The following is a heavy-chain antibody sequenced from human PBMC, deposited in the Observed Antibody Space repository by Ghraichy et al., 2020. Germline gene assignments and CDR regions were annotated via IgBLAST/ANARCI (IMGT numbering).Heavy chain of an antibody. D-gene: IGHD2-2*01. J-gene: IGHJ4*02. Sequence: ASVKVSCKVSGYTLTELSMHWVRQAPGKGLEWMGGFDPEDGETIYAQKFQGRVTMTEDTSTDTAYMELSSLRSEDTAVYYCATNIFSVVPAAIRRGAQGTFDYWGQGTLVTVSS. CDR2: FDPEDGET. CDR3: ATNIFSVVPAAIRRGAQGTFDY. V-gene: IGHV1-24*01. CDR1: GYTLTELS.